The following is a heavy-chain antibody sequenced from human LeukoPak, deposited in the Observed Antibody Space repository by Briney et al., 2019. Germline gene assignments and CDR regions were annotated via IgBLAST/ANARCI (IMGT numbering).Heavy chain of an antibody. V-gene: IGHV4-34*01. CDR1: GGSFSGYY. CDR3: ARSAGYQLLPFDI. D-gene: IGHD2-2*01. CDR2: INHSGST. J-gene: IGHJ3*02. Sequence: SETLSLTCAVYGGSFSGYYWSWIRQPPGKGLEWIGEINHSGSTNYNPSLKSRVTISVDTSKNQFSLKLSSVTAADTAVYYCARSAGYQLLPFDIWGQGTMVTVSS.